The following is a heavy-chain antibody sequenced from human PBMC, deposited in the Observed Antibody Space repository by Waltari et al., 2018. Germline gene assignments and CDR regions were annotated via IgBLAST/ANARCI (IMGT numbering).Heavy chain of an antibody. Sequence: EVQLVESGGGLVKPGGSLRLSCAASGFTFSSYSMNWVRQAPGKGLEWVSSISSSSSYIYYADSVKGRFTISRDNAKNSLYLQMNSLRAEDTAVYYCARDKEVATIRKDNWCDPWGQGTLVTVSS. CDR2: ISSSSSYI. D-gene: IGHD5-12*01. CDR1: GFTFSSYS. J-gene: IGHJ5*02. V-gene: IGHV3-21*03. CDR3: ARDKEVATIRKDNWCDP.